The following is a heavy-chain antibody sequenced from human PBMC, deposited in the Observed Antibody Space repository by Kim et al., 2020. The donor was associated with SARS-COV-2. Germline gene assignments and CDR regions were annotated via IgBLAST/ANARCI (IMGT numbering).Heavy chain of an antibody. V-gene: IGHV3-23*01. CDR3: ARGGGYCSSTSCSIFDY. D-gene: IGHD2-2*01. J-gene: IGHJ4*02. Sequence: AKGPFTISRDNSKNTLYLQMNSVRAEGTAVYYCARGGGYCSSTSCSIFDYWGQGTLVTVSS.